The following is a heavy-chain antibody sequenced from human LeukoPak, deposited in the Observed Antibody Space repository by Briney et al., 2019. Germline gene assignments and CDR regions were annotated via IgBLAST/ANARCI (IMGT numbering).Heavy chain of an antibody. CDR3: ARSAYSSHSFDY. V-gene: IGHV4-61*10. CDR1: GGSISSGSYY. Sequence: SETLSLTCTVSGGSISSGSYYWSWIRQPAGKGLEWIGYIYYSGSTNYNPSLKSRGTISVDTSKNQFSLKVSSVTAADTAVYYCARSAYSSHSFDYWGQGTLVTVSS. CDR2: IYYSGST. D-gene: IGHD3-16*01. J-gene: IGHJ4*02.